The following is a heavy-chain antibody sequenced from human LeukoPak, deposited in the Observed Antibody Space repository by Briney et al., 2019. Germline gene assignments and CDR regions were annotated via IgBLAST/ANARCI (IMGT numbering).Heavy chain of an antibody. Sequence: PSETLSLTCTVSGASISGSPYYWGWIRQSPGKGLEWIGSFYDGGSIYYNPSLESRVIVSVDTSKNQFSLNMSSVTAADTAMYYCGRPYRVYGHFPFDYWGQGILVTASS. V-gene: IGHV4-39*01. J-gene: IGHJ4*02. CDR2: FYDGGSI. D-gene: IGHD3-10*01. CDR1: GASISGSPYY. CDR3: GRPYRVYGHFPFDY.